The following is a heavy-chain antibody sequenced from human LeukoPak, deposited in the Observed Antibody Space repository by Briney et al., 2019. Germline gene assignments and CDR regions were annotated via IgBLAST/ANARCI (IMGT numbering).Heavy chain of an antibody. D-gene: IGHD1-26*01. J-gene: IGHJ3*02. CDR2: IDGDGTT. Sequence: GGSLRPSCAASGLTFTNYWMHWVRQAPGKGLVWVSRIDGDGTTKYADSVRGRFTISRDNAKKTLYLQMNGLRAEDMAVYYCARVIVGGMRAFDMWGQGTMVTVSS. CDR1: GLTFTNYW. V-gene: IGHV3-74*03. CDR3: ARVIVGGMRAFDM.